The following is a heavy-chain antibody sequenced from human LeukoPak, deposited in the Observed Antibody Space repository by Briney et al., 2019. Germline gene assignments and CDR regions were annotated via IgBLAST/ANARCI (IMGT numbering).Heavy chain of an antibody. CDR2: ISSSSSKR. CDR1: GFTFSNYR. Sequence: GGSLRLSCAASGFTFSNYRMNWVRQAPGKGLEWVSAISSSSSKREYADSVKGRFTISRDNAKNSLYLQMNSLRADDTAIYYCARDGGGLDYWGQGILVTVSS. V-gene: IGHV3-21*01. CDR3: ARDGGGLDY. J-gene: IGHJ4*02. D-gene: IGHD3-16*01.